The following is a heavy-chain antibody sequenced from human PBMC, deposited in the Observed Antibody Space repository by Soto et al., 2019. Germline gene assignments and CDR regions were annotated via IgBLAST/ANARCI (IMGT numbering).Heavy chain of an antibody. CDR2: IQDGGSI. V-gene: IGHV3-66*01. CDR1: GFTVSNSY. D-gene: IGHD3-16*02. Sequence: EVLLEEAGGGLVQPGGSLILSCAASGFTVSNSYMTWVRQAPGKGLEWVAVIQDGGSISYADSVSDRFTISRDNSKNTVFREMNSLRPDDTAVYFCARGEGSLSNTLVHWGKGTRCNVCS. J-gene: IGHJ4*02. CDR3: ARGEGSLSNTLVH.